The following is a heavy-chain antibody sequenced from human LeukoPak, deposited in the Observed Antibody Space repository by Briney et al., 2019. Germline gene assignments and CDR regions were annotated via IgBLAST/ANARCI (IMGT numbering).Heavy chain of an antibody. J-gene: IGHJ4*02. D-gene: IGHD3-22*01. V-gene: IGHV3-23*01. CDR3: AKDGYFHDSSGYSYFDS. Sequence: GGSLRLSCAASGFTFSNYAMSWVRQVPGKGLEWVSSISGSGGTTYYAGSVRGRFTISRDNAKKTLFLHMRSLRAEDTALYYCAKDGYFHDSSGYSYFDSWGQGILVSVSS. CDR2: ISGSGGTT. CDR1: GFTFSNYA.